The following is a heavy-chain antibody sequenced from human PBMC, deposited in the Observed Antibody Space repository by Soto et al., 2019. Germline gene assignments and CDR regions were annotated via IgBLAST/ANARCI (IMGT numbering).Heavy chain of an antibody. CDR2: INAGNGNT. J-gene: IGHJ4*02. CDR1: GYTFTSYT. V-gene: IGHV1-3*01. D-gene: IGHD3-10*01. CDR3: AICPQNCITSSPCCLFFDY. Sequence: GASVKVSCKASGYTFTSYTIHWVRQAPGQRPEWMGWINAGNGNTKYSQKFQGRVTLTRDTSASTAYMELSSLRSEDTAVYYCAICPQNCITSSPCCLFFDYWGQGTLVTVSS.